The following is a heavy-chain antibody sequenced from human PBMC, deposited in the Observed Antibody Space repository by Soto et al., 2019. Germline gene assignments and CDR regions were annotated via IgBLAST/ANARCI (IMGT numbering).Heavy chain of an antibody. J-gene: IGHJ4*02. CDR3: VKDEDYDFWSGYYRFSY. D-gene: IGHD3-3*01. CDR2: ISSNGGST. Sequence: PGGSLRLSCSASGFTFSSYAMHWVRQAPGKGLEYVSAISSNGGSTYYADSVKGRFTISRDNSKNTLYLQMSSLRAEDTAVYYCVKDEDYDFWSGYYRFSYWGQGTLVTVSS. V-gene: IGHV3-64D*08. CDR1: GFTFSSYA.